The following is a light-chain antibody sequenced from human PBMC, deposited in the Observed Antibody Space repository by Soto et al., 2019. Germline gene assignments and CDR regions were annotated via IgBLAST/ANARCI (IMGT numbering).Light chain of an antibody. Sequence: EIVLTQSPGTLSLSPGERATLSCRASQSVSSSYLAWYRQKPGQAPRLLIYGASSRATGIPDRFSGSGSGTDFTLTISRLEPEDFAVYSCQQYGSSPMYTFGQGTNLEIK. J-gene: IGKJ2*01. CDR3: QQYGSSPMYT. CDR1: QSVSSSY. CDR2: GAS. V-gene: IGKV3-20*01.